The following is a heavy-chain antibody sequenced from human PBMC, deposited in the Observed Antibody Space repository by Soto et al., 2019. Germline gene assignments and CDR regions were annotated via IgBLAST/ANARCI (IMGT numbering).Heavy chain of an antibody. J-gene: IGHJ4*02. Sequence: SETLSLTCTVSGGSISSYYWSWIRQPPGKGLEWIGYIYYSGSTNYNPSLKSRVTISVDTSKNQFSLKLSSVTAADTAVYYCAASRGGYFYNWGQGTLVTVSS. CDR2: IYYSGST. D-gene: IGHD3-10*01. CDR1: GGSISSYY. CDR3: AASRGGYFYN. V-gene: IGHV4-59*08.